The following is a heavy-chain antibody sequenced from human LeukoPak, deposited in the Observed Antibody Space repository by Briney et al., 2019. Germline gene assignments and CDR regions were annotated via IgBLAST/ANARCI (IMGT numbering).Heavy chain of an antibody. CDR3: ARDRAVGASDSYDL. CDR1: GFTFSDRY. Sequence: PGGSLRLSCIGSGFTFSDRYMAWIRQRPGKGLEWLSYISTSDRRVYLADSVKGRFTVSRDDARKSLFLQMNSLRPGDTAVYYCARDRAVGASDSYDLWGPGTMVIVSS. CDR2: ISTSDRRV. V-gene: IGHV3-11*04. D-gene: IGHD4-23*01. J-gene: IGHJ3*01.